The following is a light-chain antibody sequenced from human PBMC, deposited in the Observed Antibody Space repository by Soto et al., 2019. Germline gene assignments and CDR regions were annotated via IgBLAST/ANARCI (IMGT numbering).Light chain of an antibody. CDR3: QQRSNWPPWT. Sequence: EIVLTQSPATLSLSPGERATLSCRASQSVSSYLAWYQQKPGQAPRLLIYDASNRATGIPARFSGSWSGTGFTLTISSLEREDFAVYYCQQRSNWPPWTFGQGTKVEIK. V-gene: IGKV3-11*01. CDR2: DAS. CDR1: QSVSSY. J-gene: IGKJ1*01.